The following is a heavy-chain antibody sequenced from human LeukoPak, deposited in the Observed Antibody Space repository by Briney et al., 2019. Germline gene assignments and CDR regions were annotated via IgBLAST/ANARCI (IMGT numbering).Heavy chain of an antibody. CDR3: ASGVERWPPLGGYYYGMDV. CDR1: GGTFSSSA. CDR2: IIPILGIA. Sequence: SVKVSCKASGGTFSSSAISWVRQAPGQGLEWMGRIIPILGIANYAQKFQGRVTITADKSTSTAYMELSSLRSEDTAVYYCASGVERWPPLGGYYYGMDVWGQGTTVTVSS. J-gene: IGHJ6*02. V-gene: IGHV1-69*04. D-gene: IGHD5-24*01.